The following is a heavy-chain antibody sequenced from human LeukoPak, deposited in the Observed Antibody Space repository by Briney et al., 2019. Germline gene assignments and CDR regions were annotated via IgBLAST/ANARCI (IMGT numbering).Heavy chain of an antibody. CDR3: ARDFSSASYTYYYYYMDV. J-gene: IGHJ6*03. Sequence: SETLSLTCTVSGDSISSGDYYWSWIRQPAGKGLEWIGRISSSGSTNYNPSLKSRVTISVDTSKNQFSLKVSSVTAADTAIYYCARDFSSASYTYYYYYMDVWGKGTTVTVSS. V-gene: IGHV4-61*02. CDR2: ISSSGST. D-gene: IGHD6-25*01. CDR1: GDSISSGDYY.